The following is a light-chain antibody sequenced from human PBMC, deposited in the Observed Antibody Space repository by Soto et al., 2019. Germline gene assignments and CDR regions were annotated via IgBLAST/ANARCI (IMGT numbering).Light chain of an antibody. CDR2: DAS. Sequence: EIVLTQSPATLSLSPGERATLSCRASQSVSSYLAWYQQKPGQAPRLLIYDASNRATGIPARFSGSGSGTDFTLTIRSLEPEDFAVYYCQQRSNWITFGQGPRLEIK. CDR1: QSVSSY. V-gene: IGKV3-11*01. CDR3: QQRSNWIT. J-gene: IGKJ5*01.